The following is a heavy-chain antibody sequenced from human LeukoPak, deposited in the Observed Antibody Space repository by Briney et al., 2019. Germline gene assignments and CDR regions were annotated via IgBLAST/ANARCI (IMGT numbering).Heavy chain of an antibody. CDR3: ARVFPEELEQYYDSSGYYYYFDY. CDR1: GASVSSGSYY. V-gene: IGHV4-61*01. D-gene: IGHD3-22*01. J-gene: IGHJ4*02. Sequence: SETLSLTCTVSGASVSSGSYYWSWLRQPPGKGLEWIGYIYYSGSTNYNPSLKSRVTISVDTSKNQFSLKLSSVTAADTAVYYCARVFPEELEQYYDSSGYYYYFDYWGQGTLVTVSS. CDR2: IYYSGST.